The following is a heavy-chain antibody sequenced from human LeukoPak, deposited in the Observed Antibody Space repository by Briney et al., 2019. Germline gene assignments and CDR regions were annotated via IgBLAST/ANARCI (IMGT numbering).Heavy chain of an antibody. CDR1: GFTFSSYS. Sequence: AGSLSLSCAASGFTFSSYSMNWVRQAPGKGLEWVSCISSISSYIYYADSVKGRFTISRANAKNSLYLHMNSLRAEDTAVYYCARDPSYSSSWHEFDYWGQGTLVTVSS. V-gene: IGHV3-21*01. D-gene: IGHD6-13*01. J-gene: IGHJ4*02. CDR2: ISSISSYI. CDR3: ARDPSYSSSWHEFDY.